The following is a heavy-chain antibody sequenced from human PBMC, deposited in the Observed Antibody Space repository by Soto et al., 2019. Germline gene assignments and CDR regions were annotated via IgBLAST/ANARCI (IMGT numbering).Heavy chain of an antibody. CDR1: GYTFTSYA. V-gene: IGHV1-3*01. J-gene: IGHJ6*03. CDR3: ARGLSDDYYYYMDV. CDR2: INAGNGNT. Sequence: GASVKVSCKASGYTFTSYAMHWVRQAPGQRLEWMGWINAGNGNTKNSQKFQGRVTITRDTSASTAYMELSSLRSEDTAVYYCARGLSDDYYYYMDVWGKGTTVTVSS.